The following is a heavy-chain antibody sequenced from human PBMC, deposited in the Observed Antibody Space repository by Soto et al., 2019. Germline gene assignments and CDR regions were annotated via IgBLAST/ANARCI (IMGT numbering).Heavy chain of an antibody. CDR1: GFTVSTNY. V-gene: IGHV3-30*18. Sequence: PGGSLRLSCAVSGFTVSTNYMSWVRQAPGKGLEWVAVISYDGSNKYYADSVKGRFTISRDNSKNTLYLQMNSLRAEDTAVYYCAKDPYYYDSSGYPLAWGQGTMVTVSS. D-gene: IGHD3-22*01. CDR3: AKDPYYYDSSGYPLA. J-gene: IGHJ3*01. CDR2: ISYDGSNK.